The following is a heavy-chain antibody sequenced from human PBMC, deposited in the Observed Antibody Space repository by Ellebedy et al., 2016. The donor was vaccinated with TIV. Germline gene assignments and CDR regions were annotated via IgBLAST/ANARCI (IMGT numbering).Heavy chain of an antibody. CDR1: GGSISIYY. Sequence: SETLSLXCTVSGGSISIYYWSWIRQPPGKGLEWIGYIYNSGSTKYNPSLKSRVTMSVDTSKNQFSLKLSSVTAADTAVYYCAKLIRGPWRFDPWGQGILVTVSS. V-gene: IGHV4-59*01. CDR2: IYNSGST. J-gene: IGHJ5*02. D-gene: IGHD3-10*01. CDR3: AKLIRGPWRFDP.